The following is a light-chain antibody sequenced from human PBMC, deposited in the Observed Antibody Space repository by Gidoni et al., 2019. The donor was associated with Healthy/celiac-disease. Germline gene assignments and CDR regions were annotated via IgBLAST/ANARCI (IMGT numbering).Light chain of an antibody. CDR2: QDS. J-gene: IGLJ2*01. Sequence: SYELTQPPSVSVSPGQTASITCSGDKLGDKYACWYQQKPGHSPVLVIYQDSKRPSGIPERFSGSNSGNTATLTISGTQAMDEADYYCQAWDSSTAYFGGGTKLTVL. CDR1: KLGDKY. V-gene: IGLV3-1*01. CDR3: QAWDSSTAY.